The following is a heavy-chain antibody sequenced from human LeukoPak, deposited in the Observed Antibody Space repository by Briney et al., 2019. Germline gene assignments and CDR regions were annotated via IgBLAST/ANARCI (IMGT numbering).Heavy chain of an antibody. D-gene: IGHD3-22*01. CDR1: GITFSRYW. J-gene: IGHJ4*02. CDR2: IKQDGSKK. Sequence: GGSLRLSCAASGITFSRYWMTWVRQAPGKGLEWVANIKQDGSKKNYVDSVKGRFTISRDNAKNSLYLQMNSLRAEDTAVYYCATPLDYYDSSGYHQGGDWGQGTLVTVSS. CDR3: ATPLDYYDSSGYHQGGD. V-gene: IGHV3-7*03.